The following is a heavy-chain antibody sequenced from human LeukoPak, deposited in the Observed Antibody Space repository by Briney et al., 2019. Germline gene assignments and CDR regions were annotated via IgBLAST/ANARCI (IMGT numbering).Heavy chain of an antibody. CDR2: IYHGDSGP. V-gene: IGHV5-51*01. CDR1: GYSFTSYC. CDR3: GMSGDRVPLQDDVFDV. D-gene: IGHD1-26*01. J-gene: IGHJ3*01. Sequence: TGESLQISCKVSGYSFTSYCIGWVRQMPGKGLEWMGIIYHGDSGPTYSPSFQGQVTISVDKSINTAYLQWSSLQASDTAMYYCGMSGDRVPLQDDVFDVWAKGQWSPSLQ.